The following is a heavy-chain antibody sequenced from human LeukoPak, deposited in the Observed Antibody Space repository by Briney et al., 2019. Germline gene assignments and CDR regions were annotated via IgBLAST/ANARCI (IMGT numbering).Heavy chain of an antibody. J-gene: IGHJ4*02. Sequence: SETLSLTCTVSGGSVSSGRYYWSWIRQPPGKGLEWIGYIYNSESTNYNPSLKSRVTISVDTSKNQFSLKLSSVTAGDTAVYYCARGPGSGSYYKVGFDYWGQGTLVTVSS. CDR3: ARGPGSGSYYKVGFDY. V-gene: IGHV4-61*01. CDR1: GGSVSSGRYY. D-gene: IGHD3-10*01. CDR2: IYNSEST.